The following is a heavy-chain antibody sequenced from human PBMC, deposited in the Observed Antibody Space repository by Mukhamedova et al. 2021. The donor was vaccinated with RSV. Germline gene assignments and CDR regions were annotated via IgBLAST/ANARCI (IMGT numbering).Heavy chain of an antibody. Sequence: KSRVTISLDTSKNQFSLKLASVTAADTAVYFCARENDSGGWDRNDYWGQGTQVTVSS. J-gene: IGHJ4*02. D-gene: IGHD6-25*01. V-gene: IGHV4-30-2*04. CDR3: ARENDSGGWDRNDY.